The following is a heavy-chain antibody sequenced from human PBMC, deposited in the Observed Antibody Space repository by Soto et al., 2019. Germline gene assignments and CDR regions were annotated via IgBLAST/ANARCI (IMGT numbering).Heavy chain of an antibody. CDR3: AGMPYTSGLRFDP. Sequence: PSETLSLTCAVSGDSISSGYHWAWIRQPPGKGLEWVGSIYHSGITYYNPSLASRVSISLDRSNNQCSLKLKSVTAADTAVYFCAGMPYTSGLRFDPWGPGTLVTVSS. V-gene: IGHV4-38-2*01. CDR1: GDSISSGYH. CDR2: IYHSGIT. D-gene: IGHD6-19*01. J-gene: IGHJ5*02.